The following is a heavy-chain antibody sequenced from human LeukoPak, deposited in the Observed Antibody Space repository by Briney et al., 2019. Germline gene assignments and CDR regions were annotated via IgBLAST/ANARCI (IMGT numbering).Heavy chain of an antibody. V-gene: IGHV1-2*04. J-gene: IGHJ5*02. CDR3: ARAHGSGSYAWFDP. CDR1: GYTFTGYY. CDR2: INPNSGGT. D-gene: IGHD3-10*01. Sequence: ASVKVSCKASGYTFTGYYMHWVRQAPGQGLEWMGWINPNSGGTNYAQKFQGWVTMTRDTSISTAYMELSRLRSDDTAVYYCARAHGSGSYAWFDPWGQGTLVTVSS.